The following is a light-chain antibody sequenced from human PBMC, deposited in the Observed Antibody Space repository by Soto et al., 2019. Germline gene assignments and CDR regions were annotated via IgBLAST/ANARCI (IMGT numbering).Light chain of an antibody. CDR3: QQSYNTPRT. CDR2: AAS. V-gene: IGKV1-39*01. J-gene: IGKJ1*01. CDR1: QSISSY. Sequence: DIQMTQSPSSLSASVGDRVTITCRASQSISSYLNWYQQKPGKAPKVLIYAASSLQSGVPSRFSGSGSGTDFTLTISSLQPEDFANYYCQQSYNTPRTFGQGTKVDIK.